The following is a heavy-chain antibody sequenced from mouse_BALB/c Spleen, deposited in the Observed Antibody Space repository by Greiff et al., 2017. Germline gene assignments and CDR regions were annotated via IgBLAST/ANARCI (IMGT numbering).Heavy chain of an antibody. CDR3: ARPVVKGDGFAY. V-gene: IGHV3-1*02. D-gene: IGHD1-1*01. Sequence: EVKLVESGPDLVKPSQSLSLTCTVTGYSITSGYSWHWIRQLPGNKLEWLGYINYSGSTNYNPSLKSRISITRDTSKNQFFLQLNSVTTEDTATYYCARPVVKGDGFAYWGQGTLVTVSA. CDR1: GYSITSGYS. J-gene: IGHJ3*01. CDR2: INYSGST.